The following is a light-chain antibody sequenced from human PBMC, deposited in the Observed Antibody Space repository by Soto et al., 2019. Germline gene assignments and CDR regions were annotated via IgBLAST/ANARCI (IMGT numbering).Light chain of an antibody. CDR3: QHYNSYSEA. J-gene: IGKJ1*01. V-gene: IGKV1-5*03. CDR1: QGITSY. CDR2: KAS. Sequence: DIQVTQSPSSQSASVRDRVSITCLVSQGITSYLNWYRQKPGEVLKLLIYKASTLKSGVPSRFSGSGSGTEFTLTISSLQPDDFATYYCQHYNSYSEAFGQGTKVDIK.